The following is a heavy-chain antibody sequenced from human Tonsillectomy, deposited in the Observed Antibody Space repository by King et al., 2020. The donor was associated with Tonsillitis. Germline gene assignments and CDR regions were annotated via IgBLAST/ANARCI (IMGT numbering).Heavy chain of an antibody. V-gene: IGHV3-7*03. CDR2: IKLDRTEK. CDR1: GFTFSGFW. CDR3: ARGGYSGYDRTHYFDY. D-gene: IGHD5-12*01. Sequence: VQLVESGGGLVQPGGSLRLSCAASGFTFSGFWMNWVRQAPGKGLEWVANIKLDRTEKHYVDSVKGRFTISRDNAKNSLYLQMNSPRAEDTAVYYCARGGYSGYDRTHYFDYWGQGTLVTVSS. J-gene: IGHJ4*02.